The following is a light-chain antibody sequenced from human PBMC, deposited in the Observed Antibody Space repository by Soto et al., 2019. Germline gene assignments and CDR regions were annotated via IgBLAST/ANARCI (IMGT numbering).Light chain of an antibody. CDR2: GNS. J-gene: IGLJ3*02. CDR3: QSYDSSLSGWV. Sequence: QSVLAQPPSVSGAPGQRVTISCTGSSSNIGAGYGVHWYQQLPGTAPKLLIYGNSNRPSGVPDRFSGSKSGTSASLAITGLQAEDEADYHSQSYDSSLSGWVFGGGTKLTVL. V-gene: IGLV1-40*01. CDR1: SSNIGAGYG.